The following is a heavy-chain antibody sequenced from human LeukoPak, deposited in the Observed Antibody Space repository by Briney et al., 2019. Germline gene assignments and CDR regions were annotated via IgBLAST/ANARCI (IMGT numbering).Heavy chain of an antibody. Sequence: SETLSLTCTVSGGSISSYYWSWIRQPPGKGLEWIGYIYYSGSTNYNPSLKSRVTISVDTSKNQFSLNLSSVTAADTAVYYCARVHGSSYYYYYMDVWGNGTTVTVSS. V-gene: IGHV4-59*01. CDR2: IYYSGST. CDR3: ARVHGSSYYYYYMDV. CDR1: GGSISSYY. J-gene: IGHJ6*03. D-gene: IGHD3-10*01.